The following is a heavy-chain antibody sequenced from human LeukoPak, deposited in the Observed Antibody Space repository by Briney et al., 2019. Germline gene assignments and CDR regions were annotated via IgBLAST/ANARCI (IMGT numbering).Heavy chain of an antibody. CDR1: GGTFSSYA. CDR2: IIPIFGTA. Sequence: GASVKVSCKASGGTFSSYAISWVRQAPGQGLEWMGGIIPIFGTANYAQKFQGRVTITTDESTSTAYMELSSLRSEDTAVYYCATIELRNFDWLVFDYWGQGTLLSVSS. D-gene: IGHD3-9*01. V-gene: IGHV1-69*05. J-gene: IGHJ4*02. CDR3: ATIELRNFDWLVFDY.